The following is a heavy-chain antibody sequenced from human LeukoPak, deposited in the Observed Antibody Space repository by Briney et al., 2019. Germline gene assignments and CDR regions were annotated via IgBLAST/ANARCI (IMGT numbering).Heavy chain of an antibody. J-gene: IGHJ4*02. CDR2: ISSSSSYI. Sequence: PGGSLRLSCAASGFTFSSYSMNWVRQAPGKGLEWVSSISSSSSYIYYADSVKGRFTISRDNAKNSLYLQMNSLRAEDTAVYYCARTVAGTLGNYFDYWGQGTLVTVSS. D-gene: IGHD6-19*01. CDR3: ARTVAGTLGNYFDY. CDR1: GFTFSSYS. V-gene: IGHV3-21*01.